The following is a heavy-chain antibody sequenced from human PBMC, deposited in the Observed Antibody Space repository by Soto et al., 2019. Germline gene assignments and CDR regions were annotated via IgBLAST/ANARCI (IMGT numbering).Heavy chain of an antibody. CDR3: ARSSGSYSKWFDS. D-gene: IGHD3-10*01. V-gene: IGHV1-2*02. J-gene: IGHJ5*01. Sequence: VAAVKVSWKTGGYTFTAYYMHWLRQAPGHGLEWLGWTSPRTGGAKYSHKFQGRVSMTRNTSITTAYMELTGLSTDDAAVYYCARSSGSYSKWFDSWGQGTLVTVYS. CDR1: GYTFTAYY. CDR2: TSPRTGGA.